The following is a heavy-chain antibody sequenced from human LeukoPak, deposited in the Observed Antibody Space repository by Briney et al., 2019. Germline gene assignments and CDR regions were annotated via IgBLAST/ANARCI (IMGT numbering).Heavy chain of an antibody. Sequence: ASVKVSRKASGYTFTSYAMHWVRQAPGQRLEWMGWINAGNGNTKYSQKFQGRVTITRDTSASTAYMELSSLRSEDTAVYYCARSYSSGWYKFDYWGQGTLVTVSS. V-gene: IGHV1-3*01. CDR1: GYTFTSYA. CDR2: INAGNGNT. J-gene: IGHJ4*02. D-gene: IGHD6-19*01. CDR3: ARSYSSGWYKFDY.